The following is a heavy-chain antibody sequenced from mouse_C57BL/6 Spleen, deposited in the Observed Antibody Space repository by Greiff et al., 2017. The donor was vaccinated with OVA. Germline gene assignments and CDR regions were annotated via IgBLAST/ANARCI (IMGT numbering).Heavy chain of an antibody. J-gene: IGHJ2*01. CDR2: IYPGDGDT. D-gene: IGHD1-1*01. CDR3: ARTLPHYGVY. Sequence: QVQLKESGPELVKPGASVKISCKASGYAFSSSWMNWVKQRPGKGLEWIGRIYPGDGDTNYNGKFKGKATLTADKSSSTAYMQLSSLTSEDSAVYFCARTLPHYGVYWGQGTTLTVSS. V-gene: IGHV1-82*01. CDR1: GYAFSSSW.